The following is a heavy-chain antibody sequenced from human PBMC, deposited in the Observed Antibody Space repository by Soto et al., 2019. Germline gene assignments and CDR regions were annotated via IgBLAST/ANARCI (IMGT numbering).Heavy chain of an antibody. V-gene: IGHV4-30-4*01. CDR3: ARSDNYVPFDH. CDR2: IYYSGFT. Sequence: QVQLQESGPGLVKPSQTLSLTCTVSGGSISSGDYYWSWIRQPPGKGLEWIGYIYYSGFTYYNPSLNXXLTMSVDTSKNQFSLKLSSVIAADTAVYYCARSDNYVPFDHWGQGTLVTVSS. J-gene: IGHJ4*02. CDR1: GGSISSGDYY. D-gene: IGHD4-4*01.